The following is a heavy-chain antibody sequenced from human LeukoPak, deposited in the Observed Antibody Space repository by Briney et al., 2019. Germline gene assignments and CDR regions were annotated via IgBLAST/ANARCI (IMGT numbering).Heavy chain of an antibody. CDR3: ARHPRIAVPPFYYYYMDV. V-gene: IGHV4-59*08. J-gene: IGHJ6*03. CDR2: IYHSGSV. D-gene: IGHD6-6*01. Sequence: SETLSLTCTVSGGSLNGYYWGWIRQPLGKGLEWIGFIYHSGSVNHNPSLKSRATISVDTSKNQVSLKLTSVTAADTAVYYCARHPRIAVPPFYYYYMDVWGKGTTVTVSS. CDR1: GGSLNGYY.